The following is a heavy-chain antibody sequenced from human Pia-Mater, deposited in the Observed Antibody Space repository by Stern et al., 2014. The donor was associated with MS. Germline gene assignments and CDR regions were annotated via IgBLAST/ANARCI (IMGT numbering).Heavy chain of an antibody. Sequence: MQLVESGAEVKKPGASVKLSCTASGNTFSTYSIHWVRQAPGQGLVWMGMINPDGGRTTYAQEFRDRVTMTRDTSPSTVYMQLSSLRSEDTAFYYGARPLPSANGGQGTLVTVSS. CDR2: INPDGGRT. CDR1: GNTFSTYS. CDR3: ARPLPSAN. V-gene: IGHV1-46*01. J-gene: IGHJ4*02.